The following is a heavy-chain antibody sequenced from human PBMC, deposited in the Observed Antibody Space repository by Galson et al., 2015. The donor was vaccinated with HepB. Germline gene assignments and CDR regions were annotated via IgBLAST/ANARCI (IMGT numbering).Heavy chain of an antibody. V-gene: IGHV1-18*01. J-gene: IGHJ3*02. CDR3: ASPLLWDDAFDI. CDR1: GYIFTTYG. Sequence: QSGAEVKKPGASVKVSCKASGYIFTTYGVSWVRQAPGQGLEWMGWINTSNGNTKYAQKLQGRVTMTTDTSTSTAYMELSSLRSEDTAVYYCASPLLWDDAFDIWGQGTMVTVSS. CDR2: INTSNGNT. D-gene: IGHD1-26*01.